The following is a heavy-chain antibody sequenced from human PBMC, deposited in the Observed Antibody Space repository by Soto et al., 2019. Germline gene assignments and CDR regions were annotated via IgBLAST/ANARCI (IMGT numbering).Heavy chain of an antibody. Sequence: QVQLQQWGAGLLKSSETLSLTCAVYGGSLSDYYWSWIRQPPGKGLEWIGEINHSRSTNYNPSLKSRVTISVDTAKNQFSLKVSSVTAADTAVYYCARTHRAVAGTAGMDVWGQGTTVTVSS. CDR2: INHSRST. CDR1: GGSLSDYY. D-gene: IGHD6-19*01. V-gene: IGHV4-34*01. J-gene: IGHJ6*02. CDR3: ARTHRAVAGTAGMDV.